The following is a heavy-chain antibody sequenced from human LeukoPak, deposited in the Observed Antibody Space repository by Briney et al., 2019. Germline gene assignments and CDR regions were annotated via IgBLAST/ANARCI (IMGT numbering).Heavy chain of an antibody. CDR1: GGSISSGDYY. J-gene: IGHJ6*02. CDR3: ASTRLEYSYGLYYYYYGMDV. V-gene: IGHV4-30-4*01. CDR2: IYYSGST. D-gene: IGHD5-18*01. Sequence: PSETLSLTCTVSGGSISSGDYYWSWIRQPPGKGLEWIGYIYYSGSTYYNPSLKSRLTISVDTSKNQFSLKLSSVTAADTAVYYCASTRLEYSYGLYYYYYGMDVWGQGTTVTVSS.